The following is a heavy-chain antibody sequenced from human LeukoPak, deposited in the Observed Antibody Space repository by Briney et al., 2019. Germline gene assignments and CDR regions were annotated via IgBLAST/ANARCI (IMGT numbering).Heavy chain of an antibody. D-gene: IGHD3-10*01. V-gene: IGHV1-8*02. CDR1: GYTFTSNN. CDR3: ARGTMVRGDENY. CDR2: MNPNSGNT. Sequence: ASVTVSFKASGYTFTSNNINWVRQATGQGLEWMGWMNPNSGNTGYAQKFQGRVTMTRNTSISTAYMELSSLRSEDTAVYCCARGTMVRGDENYWGQGTLVTVSS. J-gene: IGHJ4*02.